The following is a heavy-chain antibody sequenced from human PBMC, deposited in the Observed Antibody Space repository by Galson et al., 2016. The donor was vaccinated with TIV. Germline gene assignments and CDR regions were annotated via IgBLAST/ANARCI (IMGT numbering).Heavy chain of an antibody. CDR2: ISDTFRFI. J-gene: IGHJ6*03. D-gene: IGHD5-12*01. CDR3: ARVRTDYRGSHYMDV. CDR1: GFSFSSYS. V-gene: IGHV3-21*01. Sequence: SLRLSCAASGFSFSSYSMNWVRQAPGKGLEWVSFISDTFRFIYYGDSVQGRFTISRDNAKNTLYLELNSLRAEDTAVYYCARVRTDYRGSHYMDVWGNGTTVTVSS.